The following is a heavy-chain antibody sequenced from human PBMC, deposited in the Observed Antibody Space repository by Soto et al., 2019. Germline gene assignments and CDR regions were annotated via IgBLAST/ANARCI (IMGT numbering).Heavy chain of an antibody. D-gene: IGHD6-6*01. J-gene: IGHJ6*02. CDR1: GYSFTSYW. Sequence: GESLKISCNCSGYSFTSYWISWVRQMPGKGLEWMGRIDPSDSYTNYSPSFQGHVTISADKSISTAYLQWSRLKASDTAMYYCARRDRVEARTGRYYYYGMDVWGQGTKVTVSS. CDR2: IDPSDSYT. V-gene: IGHV5-10-1*01. CDR3: ARRDRVEARTGRYYYYGMDV.